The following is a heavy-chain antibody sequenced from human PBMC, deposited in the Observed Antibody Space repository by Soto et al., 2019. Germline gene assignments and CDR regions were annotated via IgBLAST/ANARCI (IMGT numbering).Heavy chain of an antibody. J-gene: IGHJ4*02. V-gene: IGHV4-39*01. Sequence: SETLSLTCTVSGGSISTSSYYWGWIRQPPGKGLEWIGSIYYSGSTYYNPSLKSRVTISVDTSKNQFSLKLSSVTAADTAVYYCARHLGILNSGYGVDYWGQGSLLTASS. CDR1: GGSISTSSYY. D-gene: IGHD3-22*01. CDR3: ARHLGILNSGYGVDY. CDR2: IYYSGST.